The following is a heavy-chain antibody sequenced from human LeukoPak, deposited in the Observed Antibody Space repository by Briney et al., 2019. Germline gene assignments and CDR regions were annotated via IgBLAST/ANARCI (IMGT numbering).Heavy chain of an antibody. D-gene: IGHD3-10*01. Sequence: LRLSCAASGFTFDDYAMHWVRQAPGKGLEWIGYIYHSGSTYYNPSLKSRVTISVDRSKNQFSLKLSSVTAADTAVYYCARGPYYYGSGSYPRAGPLDYWGQGTLVTVSS. CDR2: IYHSGST. CDR1: GFTFDDYA. V-gene: IGHV4-30-2*01. J-gene: IGHJ4*02. CDR3: ARGPYYYGSGSYPRAGPLDY.